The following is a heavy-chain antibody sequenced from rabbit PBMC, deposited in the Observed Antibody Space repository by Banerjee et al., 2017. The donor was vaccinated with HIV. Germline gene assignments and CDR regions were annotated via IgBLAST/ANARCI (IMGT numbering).Heavy chain of an antibody. CDR1: GFDFSSNYW. V-gene: IGHV1S45*01. D-gene: IGHD7-1*01. Sequence: QEQLEESGGDLVKPGASLTLTCKASGFDFSSNYWICWVRQAPGKGLEWIACIFTSSAGTSYASWAKGRFTISKTSSTTVTLQMTSLTAADTATYFCARDGFGTGPDYDLWGQGTLVTVS. CDR2: IFTSSAGT. J-gene: IGHJ3*01. CDR3: ARDGFGTGPDYDL.